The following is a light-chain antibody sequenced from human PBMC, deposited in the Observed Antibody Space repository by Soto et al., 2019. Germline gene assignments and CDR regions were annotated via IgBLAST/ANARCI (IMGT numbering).Light chain of an antibody. J-gene: IGLJ2*01. V-gene: IGLV3-21*02. CDR1: VIGSIS. Sequence: SYELAQPPSVSVALGQTASIPCGGNVIGSISVHWYQQKPGQAPVLVVFDDSDRPSGIPERFSGSNSRNTATLTISRVEAGDEADYYCQVWDSSSDHVIFGGGTQLTVL. CDR3: QVWDSSSDHVI. CDR2: DDS.